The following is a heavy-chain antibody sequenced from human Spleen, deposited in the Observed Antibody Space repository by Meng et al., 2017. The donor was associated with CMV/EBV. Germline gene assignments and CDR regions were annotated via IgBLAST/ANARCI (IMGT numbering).Heavy chain of an antibody. D-gene: IGHD1-26*01. V-gene: IGHV1-18*01. J-gene: IGHJ4*02. Sequence: CMASGYTFTTYGISWMRQAPGQGLEWMAWISPYNGNTNYAQKLQGRVTVTTDTSTSTVYMEVRSLRSDDTAVYYCARGPSVGAPLYWGQGTLVTVSS. CDR1: GYTFTTYG. CDR3: ARGPSVGAPLY. CDR2: ISPYNGNT.